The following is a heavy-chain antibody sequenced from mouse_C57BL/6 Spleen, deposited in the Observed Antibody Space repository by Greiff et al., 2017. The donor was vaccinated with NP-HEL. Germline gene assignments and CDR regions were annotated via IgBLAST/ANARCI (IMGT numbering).Heavy chain of an antibody. J-gene: IGHJ4*01. CDR2: IYPGDGDT. CDR3: ARSTIVPYYAMDY. V-gene: IGHV1-80*01. Sequence: QVQLQQSGAELVKPGASVKISCKASGYAFSSYWMNWVKQRPGKGLEWIGQIYPGDGDTNYNGKFKGKATLTADKSSSTAYMHLSSLTSEDSAVYFCARSTIVPYYAMDYWGQGTSVTVSS. CDR1: GYAFSSYW. D-gene: IGHD2-12*01.